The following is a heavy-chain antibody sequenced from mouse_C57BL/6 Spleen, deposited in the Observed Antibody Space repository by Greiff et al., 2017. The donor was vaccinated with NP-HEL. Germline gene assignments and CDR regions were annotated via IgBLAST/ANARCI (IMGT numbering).Heavy chain of an antibody. V-gene: IGHV1-82*01. Sequence: QVQLKESGPELVKPGASVKISCKASGYAFSSSWMNWVKQRPGKGLEWIGRIYPGDGDTNYNGKFKGKATLTADKSSSTAYMQLSSLTSEDSAVYFCARKTTVVGNWYFDVWGTGTTVTVSS. CDR2: IYPGDGDT. D-gene: IGHD1-1*01. CDR3: ARKTTVVGNWYFDV. CDR1: GYAFSSSW. J-gene: IGHJ1*03.